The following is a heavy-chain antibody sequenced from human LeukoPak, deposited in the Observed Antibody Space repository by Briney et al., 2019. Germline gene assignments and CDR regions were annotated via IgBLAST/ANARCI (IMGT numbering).Heavy chain of an antibody. D-gene: IGHD6-13*01. CDR2: ISAYNGDT. Sequence: ASVKVSCKASGYTFISYGISWVRQAPGQGLEWMGWISAYNGDTNYAQKLQGRVTMTTGTSTSTAYMELRSLRSDDTAVYYCARELAAAANDAFDIWGQGTMVTVSS. V-gene: IGHV1-18*01. J-gene: IGHJ3*02. CDR1: GYTFISYG. CDR3: ARELAAAANDAFDI.